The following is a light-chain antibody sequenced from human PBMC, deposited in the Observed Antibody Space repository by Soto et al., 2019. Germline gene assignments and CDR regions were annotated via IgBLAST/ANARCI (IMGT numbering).Light chain of an antibody. CDR2: NTN. J-gene: IGLJ3*02. V-gene: IGLV7-43*01. CDR3: LLYYGGAWV. CDR1: TGAVTSDFH. Sequence: QTVVTQEPSLTVSPGGTVTLTCAPNTGAVTSDFHPNWFQRQPGQAPRALIYNTNNRHSWTPARFSGSLLGGKAALTLSGVQPEDEAEYYCLLYYGGAWVFGGGTKLTVL.